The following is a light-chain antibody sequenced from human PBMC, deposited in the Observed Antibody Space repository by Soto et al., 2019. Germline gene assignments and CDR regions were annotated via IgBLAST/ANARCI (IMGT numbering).Light chain of an antibody. V-gene: IGKV3-20*01. CDR3: QQYVISVT. J-gene: IGKJ5*01. CDR2: GAS. Sequence: EFVLTQSPGTLSLSPGERATLSCRASQSVSSNLAWYQQKPGQAPRLLIYGASTRATSVPARFSGSGSGTDFTLTISRLEPQDSAIYYCQQYVISVTFGQGTRLEIK. CDR1: QSVSSN.